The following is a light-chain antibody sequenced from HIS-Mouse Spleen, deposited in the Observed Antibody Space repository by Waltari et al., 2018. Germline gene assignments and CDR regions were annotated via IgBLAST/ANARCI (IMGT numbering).Light chain of an antibody. CDR1: QGISSY. V-gene: IGKV1-8*01. CDR2: AAS. Sequence: AIRMTQSPSSLSASTGDRVTITCRASQGISSYLAWYQQKPGKAPKLLIYAASTLQSGVPSRVSGSGSGTDCTLTISCLQSEDFATYYCQQYYSYPPWTFGQGTQVEIK. J-gene: IGKJ1*01. CDR3: QQYYSYPPWT.